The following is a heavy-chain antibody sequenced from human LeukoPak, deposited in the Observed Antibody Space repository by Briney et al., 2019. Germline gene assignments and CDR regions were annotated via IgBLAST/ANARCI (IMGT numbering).Heavy chain of an antibody. D-gene: IGHD2-15*01. CDR1: GESYRGYY. CDR3: ARIRGENPGHCSGGSCYSDY. J-gene: IGHJ4*02. Sequence: TSDTLSLTCAVYGESYRGYYWSWIRQPPGKGLEWIGEINHSGSTNYNPSLKSRVTISVDTSKNQFSLKLRSVTAADTAVYYCARIRGENPGHCSGGSCYSDYWGQGTLVTVSS. V-gene: IGHV4-34*01. CDR2: INHSGST.